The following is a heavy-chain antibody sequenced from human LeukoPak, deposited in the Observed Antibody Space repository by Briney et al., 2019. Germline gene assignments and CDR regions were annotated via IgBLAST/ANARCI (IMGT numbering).Heavy chain of an antibody. CDR2: ISASAAMT. CDR3: AKDLGYDYVWGEGNLYDY. Sequence: GGSLRLSCEASGFTLNNYVMTWVRQAPGKGLEWVSSISASAAMTYYADSVKGRFTISRDNSKNTLYLQMNSLRVEDTAVYYCAKDLGYDYVWGEGNLYDYWGQGILVTVSS. V-gene: IGHV3-23*01. J-gene: IGHJ4*02. D-gene: IGHD3-16*01. CDR1: GFTLNNYV.